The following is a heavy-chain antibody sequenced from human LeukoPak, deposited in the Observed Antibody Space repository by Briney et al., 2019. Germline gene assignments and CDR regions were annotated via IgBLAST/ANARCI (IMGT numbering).Heavy chain of an antibody. CDR2: ISGSGGST. CDR1: GFTFSSYA. CDR3: AKDGRITIFGVAPGWFDP. J-gene: IGHJ5*02. D-gene: IGHD3-3*01. Sequence: GGSLRLSCAASGFTFSSYAMSWVRQAPGKGLEWVSAISGSGGSTYYADSVKGRFTISRDNSKNTLYLQMNSLRAEDTAVYYCAKDGRITIFGVAPGWFDPWGQGTLVTVSS. V-gene: IGHV3-23*01.